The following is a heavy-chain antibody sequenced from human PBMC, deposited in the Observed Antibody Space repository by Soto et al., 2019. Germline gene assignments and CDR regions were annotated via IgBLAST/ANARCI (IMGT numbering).Heavy chain of an antibody. CDR3: ARQFDYESSGYYYPY. CDR2: IIPMFGTA. CDR1: GGTFSRYA. V-gene: IGHV1-69*01. J-gene: IGHJ4*02. Sequence: QVQLVQSGTEVKKPGSSVRVSCKASGGTFSRYAISWVRQAPGQGLEWMGGIIPMFGTANYAQKFQGRVTITAVESTSTAYMELSSLRSEDTAVYHCARQFDYESSGYYYPYWGQGTLVTVSS. D-gene: IGHD3-22*01.